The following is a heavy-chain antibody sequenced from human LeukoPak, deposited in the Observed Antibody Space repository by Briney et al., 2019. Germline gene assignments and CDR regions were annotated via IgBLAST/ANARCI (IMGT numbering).Heavy chain of an antibody. J-gene: IGHJ6*02. Sequence: SETLSLTCTVFGGSFTDYFWTWIRHSPGKGREWIGEINDYTGDTNYNPSLNSRVSISLEKSKNQFSLELRSVTAADTAVYYCARGRIAKIVVVHSFSYGMDVWGQGITVTVSS. V-gene: IGHV4-34*01. CDR3: ARGRIAKIVVVHSFSYGMDV. D-gene: IGHD3-22*01. CDR1: GGSFTDYF. CDR2: INDYTGDT.